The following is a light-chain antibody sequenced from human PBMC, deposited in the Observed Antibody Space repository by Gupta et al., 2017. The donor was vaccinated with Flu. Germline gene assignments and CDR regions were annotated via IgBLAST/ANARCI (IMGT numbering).Light chain of an antibody. Sequence: QSVLTQPPSASGTPGQRVTISCSGSSSNIGSNYVYWYQQFPGTAPKLLIYRNNQRPSGVPDRFSGSKSGTSASLAISGLRSGDEADYYCAARDDSLSGHWVFGGGTKLTVL. CDR3: AARDDSLSGHWV. CDR1: SSNIGSNY. J-gene: IGLJ3*02. CDR2: RNN. V-gene: IGLV1-47*01.